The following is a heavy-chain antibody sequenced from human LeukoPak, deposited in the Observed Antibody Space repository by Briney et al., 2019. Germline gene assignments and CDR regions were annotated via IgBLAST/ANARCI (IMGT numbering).Heavy chain of an antibody. CDR2: ISSSGSTI. CDR3: AELGITMIGGV. J-gene: IGHJ6*04. Sequence: GGSLRLSCAASGFTFSDYWMTWVRQAPGKGLEWVSYISSSGSTIYYADSVKGRFTISRDNAKNSLYLQMNSLRAEDTAVYYCAELGITMIGGVWGKGTTVTISS. V-gene: IGHV3-48*03. D-gene: IGHD3-10*02. CDR1: GFTFSDYW.